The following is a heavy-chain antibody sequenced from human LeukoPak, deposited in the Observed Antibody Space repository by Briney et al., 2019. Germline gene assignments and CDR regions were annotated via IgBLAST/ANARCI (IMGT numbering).Heavy chain of an antibody. J-gene: IGHJ4*02. CDR1: GFPFINYW. Sequence: GGSLRLSCVASGFPFINYWMTWVRQAPGKGLEWVSGISDSGGSTYYADSVKGRFTISRDNSKNTLYLQMDSLRAEDTAVYYCAKLPGRAADYWGQGTLVTVSS. CDR2: ISDSGGST. CDR3: AKLPGRAADY. V-gene: IGHV3-23*01.